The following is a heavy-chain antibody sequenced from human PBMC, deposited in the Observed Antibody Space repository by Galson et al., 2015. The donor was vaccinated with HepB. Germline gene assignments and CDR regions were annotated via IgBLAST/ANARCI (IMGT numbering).Heavy chain of an antibody. Sequence: LSLTCAVSGGSISSGDFRWSWIRQPPGKGLEWIGYIYYSGSAHYNSSLKSRLTISVDTSKNHFSLKLTSMTAADTAVYYCARGNEFWSGSGYHAMDAWGQGTTVSVSS. CDR2: IYYSGSA. J-gene: IGHJ6*02. CDR1: GGSISSGDFR. V-gene: IGHV4-30-4*01. CDR3: ARGNEFWSGSGYHAMDA. D-gene: IGHD3-3*01.